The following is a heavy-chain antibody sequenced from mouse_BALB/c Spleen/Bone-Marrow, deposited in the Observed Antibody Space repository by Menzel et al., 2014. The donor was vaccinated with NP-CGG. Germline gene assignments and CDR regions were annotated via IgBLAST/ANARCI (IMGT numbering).Heavy chain of an antibody. D-gene: IGHD1-1*01. CDR1: GYTFTSYW. CDR2: IYPSDSYT. V-gene: IGHV1-69*02. CDR3: TRGGSSPYYFDY. J-gene: IGHJ2*01. Sequence: VQLQQSGAELVRPGASVKLSCKASGYTFTSYWINWVKQRPGQGLEWIGNIYPSDSYTNYNQKFKDKATLTVDKSSTTAYLQHSSPTSEDSAVYYCTRGGSSPYYFDYWGQGTTLTVSS.